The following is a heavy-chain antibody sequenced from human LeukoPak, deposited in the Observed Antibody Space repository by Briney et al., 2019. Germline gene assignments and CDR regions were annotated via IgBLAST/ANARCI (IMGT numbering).Heavy chain of an antibody. J-gene: IGHJ4*02. Sequence: GGSLRLSCAASGFTFSSYWMSWVRQAPGKGLEWVANIKQDGSEKYYVDSVKGRFTISRDNAKNSPYLQMNSLRAEDTAVYYCARGPPLAGNTHLVDYWGQGTLVTVSS. CDR3: ARGPPLAGNTHLVDY. V-gene: IGHV3-7*01. CDR1: GFTFSSYW. CDR2: IKQDGSEK. D-gene: IGHD2-15*01.